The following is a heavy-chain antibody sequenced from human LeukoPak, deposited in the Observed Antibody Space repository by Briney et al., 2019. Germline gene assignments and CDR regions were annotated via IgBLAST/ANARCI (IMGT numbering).Heavy chain of an antibody. J-gene: IGHJ4*02. V-gene: IGHV4-30-2*01. Sequence: SETLSLTCTVSGGSISSGGYYWSWIRQPPGKGLEWIGYIYHSGSTYYNPSLKSRVTISVDRSKNQFSLKLSSVTAADTAVYYCARAPYGSGSYPYWGQGTLVTVSS. CDR1: GGSISSGGYY. D-gene: IGHD3-10*01. CDR2: IYHSGST. CDR3: ARAPYGSGSYPY.